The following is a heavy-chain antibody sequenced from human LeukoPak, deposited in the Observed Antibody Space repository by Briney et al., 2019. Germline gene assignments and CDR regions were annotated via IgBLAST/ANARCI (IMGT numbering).Heavy chain of an antibody. CDR1: GFTFTHYA. CDR3: AKGHGDWGGNYLDH. V-gene: IGHV3-23*01. CDR2: ISASGSTI. D-gene: IGHD4-17*01. Sequence: GGSLRLSCIASGFTFTHYAMTWVRQAPGKGLEWVSDISASGSTIHYADPVKGRFTVSRDNSKNTVFLEMISLRVEDTALYHCAKGHGDWGGNYLDHWGQGAQVTVSS. J-gene: IGHJ4*02.